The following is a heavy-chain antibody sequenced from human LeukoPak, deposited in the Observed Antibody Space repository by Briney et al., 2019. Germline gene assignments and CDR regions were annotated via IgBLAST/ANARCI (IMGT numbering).Heavy chain of an antibody. Sequence: PGGSLRLSCAASGFTFSSYAMSWVRQAPGKGLEWVSAISGSGGSTYYADSVKGRFTISGDNSKNTLYLQMNSLRAEDTAVYYCAKDFLEMATMNAVYRYFDYWGQGTLVTVSS. CDR2: ISGSGGST. D-gene: IGHD5-24*01. V-gene: IGHV3-23*01. J-gene: IGHJ4*02. CDR1: GFTFSSYA. CDR3: AKDFLEMATMNAVYRYFDY.